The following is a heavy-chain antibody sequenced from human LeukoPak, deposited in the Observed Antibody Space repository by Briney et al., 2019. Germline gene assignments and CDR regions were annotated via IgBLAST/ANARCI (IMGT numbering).Heavy chain of an antibody. CDR1: GFTFSSYG. J-gene: IGHJ4*02. CDR2: ISGSSSTT. Sequence: GGSLRLSCAASGFTFSSYGFSWVRQPPGKGLEWVARISGSSSTTFYADSVKGRFTISRDNSRNTLYLQMNSLRAEDTAVYFCARRGSAYYKDYWGQGSLVSVSS. V-gene: IGHV3-23*01. D-gene: IGHD1-26*01. CDR3: ARRGSAYYKDY.